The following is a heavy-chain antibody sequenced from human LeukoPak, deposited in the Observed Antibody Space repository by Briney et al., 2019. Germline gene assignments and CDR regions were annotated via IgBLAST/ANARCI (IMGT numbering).Heavy chain of an antibody. CDR2: INPNNGDT. D-gene: IGHD2-21*01. Sequence: ASVKVSRKASGYTFTAQYIHWVRQAPGQGLEWMGWINPNNGDTKYVQSFLGRVTMTRDTSTTTAYLELRSLRSDDTAVYFCASYPRNIPTPPFDYWGQGTLVTVSS. J-gene: IGHJ4*02. V-gene: IGHV1-2*02. CDR1: GYTFTAQY. CDR3: ASYPRNIPTPPFDY.